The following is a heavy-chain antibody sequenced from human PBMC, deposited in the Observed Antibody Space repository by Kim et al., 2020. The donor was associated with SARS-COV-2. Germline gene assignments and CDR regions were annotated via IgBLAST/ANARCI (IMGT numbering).Heavy chain of an antibody. V-gene: IGHV3-23*01. CDR1: GFTFSSYA. D-gene: IGHD3-9*01. Sequence: LSLTCAASGFTFSSYAMSWVRQAPGKGLEWVSAISGSGGSTYYADSVKGRFTISRDNSKNTLYLQMNSLRAEDTAVYYCAKDAGNYDILTGYCFDYWGQGTLVTVSS. CDR3: AKDAGNYDILTGYCFDY. J-gene: IGHJ4*02. CDR2: ISGSGGST.